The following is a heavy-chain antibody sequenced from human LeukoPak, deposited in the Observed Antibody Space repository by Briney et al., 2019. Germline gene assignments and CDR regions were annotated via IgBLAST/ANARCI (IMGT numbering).Heavy chain of an antibody. Sequence: PGRSLRLSCAASGFTFSSYGMHWVRQAPGKGLEWVAVIWYDGSNKYYADSVKGRFTISRDNSKNTLYLQMNSLRAEDTAVYYCARVSERITMIVVVKSRAFDIWGQGTMVTVSS. CDR2: IWYDGSNK. D-gene: IGHD3-22*01. CDR1: GFTFSSYG. V-gene: IGHV3-30*19. J-gene: IGHJ3*02. CDR3: ARVSERITMIVVVKSRAFDI.